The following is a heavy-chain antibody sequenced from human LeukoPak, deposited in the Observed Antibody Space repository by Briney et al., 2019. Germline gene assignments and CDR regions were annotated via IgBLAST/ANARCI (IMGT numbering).Heavy chain of an antibody. D-gene: IGHD5-18*01. Sequence: GASVKVSCKASGGTFSSYAISWVRQAPGQGLEWMGGIIPIFGTANYAQKFQGRVTITADKSTSTAYMELSSLRSEDTAVYYCARDERDGGDTAMLGANNWFDPWGQGTLVTVSS. CDR1: GGTFSSYA. V-gene: IGHV1-69*06. CDR2: IIPIFGTA. J-gene: IGHJ5*02. CDR3: ARDERDGGDTAMLGANNWFDP.